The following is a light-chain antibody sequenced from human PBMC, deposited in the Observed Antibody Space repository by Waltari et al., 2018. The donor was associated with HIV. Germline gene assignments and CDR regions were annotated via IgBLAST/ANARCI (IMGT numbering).Light chain of an antibody. CDR3: ATWDDSLNGRV. CDR2: SNY. CDR1: SSNLGSNN. V-gene: IGLV1-44*01. Sequence: QSVLTQPPSASGTPGQRVTISCSGSSSNLGSNNVNWYQQPPGTAPKLLIYSNYHRPSGVPDRFSGSKSGTSASLAISGLQSEDEADYYCATWDDSLNGRVFGGGTKLTVL. J-gene: IGLJ3*02.